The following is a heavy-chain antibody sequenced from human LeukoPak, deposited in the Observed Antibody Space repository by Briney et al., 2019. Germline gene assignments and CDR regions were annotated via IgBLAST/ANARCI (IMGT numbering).Heavy chain of an antibody. CDR1: GGTFSSYA. V-gene: IGHV1-69*05. J-gene: IGHJ5*02. CDR3: ARGGDSSWYRSWFDP. Sequence: GASVKVSCKASGGTFSSYAISWVRQAPGQGLEWMGGIIPIFGTANYAQKFQGRVTITTDESTSTAYMELSSLRSEDTAVYYCARGGDSSWYRSWFDPWGQGTLVTVSS. D-gene: IGHD6-13*01. CDR2: IIPIFGTA.